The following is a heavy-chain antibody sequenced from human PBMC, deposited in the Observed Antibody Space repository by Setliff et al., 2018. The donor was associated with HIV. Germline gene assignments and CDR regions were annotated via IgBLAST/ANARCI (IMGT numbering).Heavy chain of an antibody. V-gene: IGHV4-59*01. CDR3: ARGSRGYSYAYYYYYMDV. CDR2: IYYTGST. CDR1: GGSIRSNN. J-gene: IGHJ6*03. D-gene: IGHD5-18*01. Sequence: PSETLSLTCTVSGGSIRSNNWSWLRQTPGKGLDWIGYIYYTGSTNYNPSLKSRVTISIDTSKNQFSLKLSSVTAADTAVYYCARGSRGYSYAYYYYYMDVWGKGTTVTVSS.